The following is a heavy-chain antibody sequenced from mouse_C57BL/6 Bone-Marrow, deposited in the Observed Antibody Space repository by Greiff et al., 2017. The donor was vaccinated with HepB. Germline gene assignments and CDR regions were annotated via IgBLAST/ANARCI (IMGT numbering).Heavy chain of an antibody. CDR2: IHPNSGST. J-gene: IGHJ3*01. CDR1: GYTFTSYW. Sequence: VQLQQSGAELVKPGAPVKLSCKASGYTFTSYWMHWVKQRPGQGLEWIGMIHPNSGSTNYNEKFKSKAKLTVDKSSSTAYMQLSSLTSEDSAVYYCAREVPMVAYWGQGALVTVSA. CDR3: AREVPMVAY. V-gene: IGHV1-64*01. D-gene: IGHD1-1*02.